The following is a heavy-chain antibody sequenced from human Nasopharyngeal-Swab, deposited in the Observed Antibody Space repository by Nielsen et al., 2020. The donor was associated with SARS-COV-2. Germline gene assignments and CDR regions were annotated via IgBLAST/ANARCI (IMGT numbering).Heavy chain of an antibody. CDR3: ARGSVVPAAPAVDYFDY. V-gene: IGHV4-34*01. J-gene: IGHJ4*02. D-gene: IGHD2-2*01. CDR2: INHSGST. Sequence: GQWREWIGEINHSGSTNYNPSLKSRVTISVDTSKNQFSLKLSSVTAADTAVYYCARGSVVPAAPAVDYFDYWGQGTLVTVSS.